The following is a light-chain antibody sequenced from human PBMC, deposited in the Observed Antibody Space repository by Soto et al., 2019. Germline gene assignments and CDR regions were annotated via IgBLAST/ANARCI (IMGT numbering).Light chain of an antibody. J-gene: IGKJ3*01. Sequence: EIVLTQSPGTLSLSPGERATLSCRASQSVSSDYLAWYQHKPGQAPRLLIYAASSRATGIPDRFSGSGSGTDVTLTISRLEPEDFAVYYCQQYGRSPPRFTFGPGTKVDIK. CDR3: QQYGRSPPRFT. V-gene: IGKV3-20*01. CDR1: QSVSSDY. CDR2: AAS.